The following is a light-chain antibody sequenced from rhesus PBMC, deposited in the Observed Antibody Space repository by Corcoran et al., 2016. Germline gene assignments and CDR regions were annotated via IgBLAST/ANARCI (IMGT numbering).Light chain of an antibody. J-gene: IGKJ1*01. Sequence: EIVMTQSPATLSLSPGERATLSCGASQSVSSSLAWYQQKPGQAPRLLIYGASSRATGIPDRFSGSGSGTDFILTISSLEPEDVAVYYCLQHSNWPWTFGQGTKVEIK. V-gene: IGKV3-24*01. CDR2: GAS. CDR3: LQHSNWPWT. CDR1: QSVSSS.